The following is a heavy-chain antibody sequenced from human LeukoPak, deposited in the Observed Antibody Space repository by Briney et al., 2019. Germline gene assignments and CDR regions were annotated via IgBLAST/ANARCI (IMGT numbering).Heavy chain of an antibody. Sequence: GGSLRLTCAASGFTFSSYGMSWVRQAPGKGLEWVSTISGSGGSTYYADSVKGRFTISRDNYKNTLYLQMNSLRAEDTAVYYCTKLDGGSGFYSTLDYWGQGTLVTVSS. CDR1: GFTFSSYG. CDR3: TKLDGGSGFYSTLDY. V-gene: IGHV3-23*01. D-gene: IGHD3-22*01. J-gene: IGHJ4*02. CDR2: ISGSGGST.